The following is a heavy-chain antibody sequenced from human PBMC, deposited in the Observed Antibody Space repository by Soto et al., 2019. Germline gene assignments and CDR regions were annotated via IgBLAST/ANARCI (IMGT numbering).Heavy chain of an antibody. V-gene: IGHV1-18*01. CDR2: ISAYNGNT. CDR3: ATNYYHSSGYPNCFDP. Sequence: ASVKVSCKASGYTFTSYGISWVRQAPGQGVEWMGWISAYNGNTNYAQKLQCRVTMTTDTSPSTAYMELRSLRSDDTAVYYCATNYYHSSGYPNCFDPWGQGTLVTVSS. CDR1: GYTFTSYG. D-gene: IGHD3-22*01. J-gene: IGHJ5*02.